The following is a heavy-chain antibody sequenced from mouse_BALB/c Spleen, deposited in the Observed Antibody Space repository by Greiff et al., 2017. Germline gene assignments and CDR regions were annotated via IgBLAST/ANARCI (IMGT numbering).Heavy chain of an antibody. V-gene: IGHV1-18*01. D-gene: IGHD2-10*02. Sequence: EVKLQESGPELVKPGASVKIPCKASGYTFTDYNMDWVKQSHGKSLEWIGDINPNNGGTIYNQKFKGKARLTVDKSSSTAYMELRSLTSEDTAVYYCARKYGNYWYFDVWGAGTTVTVSS. CDR2: INPNNGGT. CDR3: ARKYGNYWYFDV. CDR1: GYTFTDYN. J-gene: IGHJ1*01.